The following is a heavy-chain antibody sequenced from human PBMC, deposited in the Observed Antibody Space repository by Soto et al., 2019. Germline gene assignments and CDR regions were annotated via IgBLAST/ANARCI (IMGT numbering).Heavy chain of an antibody. CDR1: GGSIISYY. D-gene: IGHD1-26*01. V-gene: IGHV4-59*12. Sequence: SETLSLTCTVSGGSIISYYWSWIRQPPGKGLEWIGYIYYSGSTNYNPSLKSRVTISVDTSKNQFSLKLSSVTAADTAVYYCARSYIGSYYFDYWCQGTLVTVSS. CDR3: ARSYIGSYYFDY. J-gene: IGHJ4*02. CDR2: IYYSGST.